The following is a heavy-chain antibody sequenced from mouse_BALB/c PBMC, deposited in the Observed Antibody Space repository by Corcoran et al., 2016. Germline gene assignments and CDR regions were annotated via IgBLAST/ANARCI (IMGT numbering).Heavy chain of an antibody. Sequence: DVQLQESGPGLVKPSQSLSLTCSVTGYSITSGYYWNWIRQFPGNKLEWMGYISYDGSNNYNPSLKNRISITRHTSKNQFLLKLNSVTTEDTATYYCARYYGYDYAMDYWGQGTSVTVSS. J-gene: IGHJ4*01. CDR2: ISYDGSN. D-gene: IGHD1-2*01. CDR1: GYSITSGYY. V-gene: IGHV3-6*02. CDR3: ARYYGYDYAMDY.